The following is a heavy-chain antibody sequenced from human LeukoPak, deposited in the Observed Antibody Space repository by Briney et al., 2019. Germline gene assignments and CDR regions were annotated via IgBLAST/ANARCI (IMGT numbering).Heavy chain of an antibody. V-gene: IGHV4-34*01. CDR3: GRMTSSGWYAAGYYFDY. CDR2: INHSGST. J-gene: IGHJ4*02. D-gene: IGHD6-19*01. CDR1: GGSFSGYY. Sequence: SETLSLTCAVYGGSFSGYYWSWIRQPPGKGLEWIGEINHSGSTNYNPSLKSRVTISVDTSKNQFSLKLSSVTAADTAVYYCGRMTSSGWYAAGYYFDYWGQGTLVTVSS.